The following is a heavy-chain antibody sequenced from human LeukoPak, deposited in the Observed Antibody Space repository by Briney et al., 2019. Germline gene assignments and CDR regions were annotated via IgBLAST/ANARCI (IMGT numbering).Heavy chain of an antibody. D-gene: IGHD6-13*01. CDR2: IYPGDSDT. CDR3: ARLLRNIAAAVYYFDY. Sequence: GESLKISCKGSGYSFTSYWIGWVRQMPGKGLEWMGIIYPGDSDTRYSPSFQGQVTISADKSISTAYLQWSSLKASDTAMYYCARLLRNIAAAVYYFDYWGQGTLVTVSS. V-gene: IGHV5-51*01. CDR1: GYSFTSYW. J-gene: IGHJ4*02.